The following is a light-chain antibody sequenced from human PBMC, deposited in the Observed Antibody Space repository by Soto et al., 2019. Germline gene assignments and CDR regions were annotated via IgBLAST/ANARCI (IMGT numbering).Light chain of an antibody. CDR1: QTVSSY. CDR3: QQRSSLPLT. J-gene: IGKJ4*01. CDR2: DAS. Sequence: DIVLTQSPGTLSLSPGERATLSCRASQTVSSYLAWYQQKPGQAPRLLIYDASSRATGIPARFSGSGAGTDFTLTISSLEPEDFAVYYCQQRSSLPLTFGGGTKVDIK. V-gene: IGKV3-11*01.